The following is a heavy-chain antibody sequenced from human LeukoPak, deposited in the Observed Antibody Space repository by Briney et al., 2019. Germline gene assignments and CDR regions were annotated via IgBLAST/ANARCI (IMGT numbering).Heavy chain of an antibody. D-gene: IGHD6-13*01. CDR3: ARQENRSWYGDWFDP. V-gene: IGHV4-59*08. CDR2: IYYTGST. J-gene: IGHJ5*02. CDR1: AGSISGYY. Sequence: SETLSLTCTVSAGSISGYYWSWIRQPPGKGLEWIGYIYYTGSTNYNPSLKSRVTISVDTSKNQFSLKLSSVTAADTAVYYCARQENRSWYGDWFDPWGQGTLVTVSS.